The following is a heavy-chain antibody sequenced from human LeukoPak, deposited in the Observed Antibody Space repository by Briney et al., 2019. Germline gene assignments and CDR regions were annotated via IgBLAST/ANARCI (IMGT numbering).Heavy chain of an antibody. V-gene: IGHV4-59*10. Sequence: SETLSLSCAVYAGSISNYYRSWIRHPAGKGLEWIGRIYSSGSTSYNPSLKSRVTMSVDTSMNQVSLKLSSAAAADTAMYYCARVYQNSGISSGDFDYWGQGTLVTVSS. D-gene: IGHD4-23*01. CDR1: AGSISNYY. CDR3: ARVYQNSGISSGDFDY. CDR2: IYSSGST. J-gene: IGHJ4*02.